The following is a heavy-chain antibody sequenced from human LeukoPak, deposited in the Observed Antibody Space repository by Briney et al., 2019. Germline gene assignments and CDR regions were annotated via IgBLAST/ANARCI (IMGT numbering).Heavy chain of an antibody. J-gene: IGHJ6*02. Sequence: GGSLRLSCAASGFSFNSDWMHWVRQAPGKGLEWVAVISYDGSNKYYADSVKGRFTISRDNSKNTLYLQMNSLRAEDTAVYYCAKDRDGDYPQAMDVWGQGTTVTVSS. D-gene: IGHD4-17*01. V-gene: IGHV3-30*18. CDR1: GFSFNSDW. CDR2: ISYDGSNK. CDR3: AKDRDGDYPQAMDV.